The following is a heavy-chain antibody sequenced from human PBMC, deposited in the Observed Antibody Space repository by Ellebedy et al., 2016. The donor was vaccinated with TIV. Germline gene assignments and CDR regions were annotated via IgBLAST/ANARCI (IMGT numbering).Heavy chain of an antibody. J-gene: IGHJ3*02. V-gene: IGHV1-46*01. CDR3: ATVMTTVTNDAFHI. D-gene: IGHD4-17*01. CDR2: INPSGGST. CDR1: GYTFTSYY. Sequence: AASVKVSCKASGYTFTSYYMHWARQAPGQGLEWMGIINPSGGSTSYAQKFQGRVTMTEDTSTDTAYMELSSLRSEDTAVYYCATVMTTVTNDAFHIWGQGTMVTVSS.